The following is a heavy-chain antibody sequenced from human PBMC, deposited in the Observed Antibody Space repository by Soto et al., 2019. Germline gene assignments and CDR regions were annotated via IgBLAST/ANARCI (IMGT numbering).Heavy chain of an antibody. CDR1: GYTFTSYA. V-gene: IGHV1-3*01. CDR3: ARDPEYIAAAGSVIDY. CDR2: INAGNGNT. D-gene: IGHD6-13*01. J-gene: IGHJ4*02. Sequence: ASVKVSCKASGYTFTSYAMHWVRQAPGQRLEWMGWINAGNGNTKYSQKFQGRVTITRDTSASTAYMELSSLRSEDTAVYYCARDPEYIAAAGSVIDYWGQGTQVTVS.